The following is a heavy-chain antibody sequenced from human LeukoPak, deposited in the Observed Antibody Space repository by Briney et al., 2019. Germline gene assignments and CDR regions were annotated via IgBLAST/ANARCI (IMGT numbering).Heavy chain of an antibody. CDR3: ARHFYYYGSGILNYMDV. V-gene: IGHV4-59*08. Sequence: SETLSLTCTVSGGSISSYYWSWIRQPPGKGLEWIGYIYYSGSTNYNPSLKSRVTISVDTSKNQFSLKLSSVTAADTDVYYCARHFYYYGSGILNYMDVWGKGTTVTVSS. D-gene: IGHD3-10*01. CDR2: IYYSGST. CDR1: GGSISSYY. J-gene: IGHJ6*03.